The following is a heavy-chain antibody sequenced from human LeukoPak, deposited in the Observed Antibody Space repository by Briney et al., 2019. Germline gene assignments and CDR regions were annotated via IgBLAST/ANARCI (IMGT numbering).Heavy chain of an antibody. CDR1: GLRFSDSA. CDR3: ARGERDLHH. D-gene: IGHD3-16*01. J-gene: IGHJ1*01. Sequence: KPGGSVTLSCTFSGLRFSDSAVTWLRQAAGRGREGIGCSRSKVYGGTTEYAASVQGRITISRDESKSIRYLQMHSLTTEHAAVYFRARGERDLHHGREGTRVTVP. CDR2: SRSKVYGGTT. V-gene: IGHV3-49*05.